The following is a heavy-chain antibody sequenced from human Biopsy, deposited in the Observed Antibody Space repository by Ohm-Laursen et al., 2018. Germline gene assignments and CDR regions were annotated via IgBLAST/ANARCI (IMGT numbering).Heavy chain of an antibody. CDR2: IYYSGST. Sequence: ETLSLTCTVSGGSISSDSWSWIRQTQGKGLAWIGYIYYSGSTNYNPSLKSRVTISVDTSKKQFSLRLNSVTAADTAVYYCARATNSTGWPYYYFYGMDVWGQGTTVTVSS. D-gene: IGHD2/OR15-2a*01. CDR1: GGSISSDS. V-gene: IGHV4-59*01. CDR3: ARATNSTGWPYYYFYGMDV. J-gene: IGHJ6*02.